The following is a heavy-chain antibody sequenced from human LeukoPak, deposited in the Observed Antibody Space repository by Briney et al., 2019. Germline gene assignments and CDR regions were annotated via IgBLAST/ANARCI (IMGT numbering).Heavy chain of an antibody. V-gene: IGHV3-7*01. D-gene: IGHD3-22*01. CDR2: IKQDGSEK. Sequence: GGSLRLSCAASGFTFSSYWMSWVRQAPGKGLEWVANIKQDGSEKYYVDSVKGRFTISRDNAKNSLYLQMNSLRAEDTAVYYCARDRAFDSSGYSNWGQGTLVTVSS. CDR3: ARDRAFDSSGYSN. J-gene: IGHJ4*02. CDR1: GFTFSSYW.